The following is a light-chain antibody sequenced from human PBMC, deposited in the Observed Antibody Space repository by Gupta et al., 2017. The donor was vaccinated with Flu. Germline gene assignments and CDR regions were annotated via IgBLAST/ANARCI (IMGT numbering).Light chain of an antibody. V-gene: IGKV2-30*01. Sequence: DVFSTQSLLALSVTLGQPASISCRSRQSVVYSDGSTSFHWFQQRPGQAPRRLIYLVSHRESGVPDKFSGSGSGTEFTLKISRVEAEDVGVYFCMQGANWPWAFGQGTKVEIK. CDR1: QSVVYSDGSTS. CDR2: LVS. CDR3: MQGANWPWA. J-gene: IGKJ1*01.